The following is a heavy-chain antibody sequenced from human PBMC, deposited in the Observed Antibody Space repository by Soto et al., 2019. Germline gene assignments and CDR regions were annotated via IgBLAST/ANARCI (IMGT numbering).Heavy chain of an antibody. V-gene: IGHV4-38-2*01. CDR2: IYHTGIT. CDR3: ARGNTWLDT. J-gene: IGHJ5*02. Sequence: KPSETLSLTCAVSGYSINSVYFWGWIRQPPGTGLEWIGSIYHTGITYHNPSLKSRVSISVDTSKNQFSLRLSSVTAADTAVYYCARGNTWLDTWGQGTLVTVSS. CDR1: GYSINSVYF.